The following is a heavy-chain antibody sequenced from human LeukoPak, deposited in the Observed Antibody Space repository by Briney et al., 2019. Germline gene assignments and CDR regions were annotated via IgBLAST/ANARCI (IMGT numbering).Heavy chain of an antibody. CDR1: GFTFSSYA. V-gene: IGHV3-23*01. Sequence: PGRSLRLSCAASGFTFSSYAMSWVRQAPGKGLEWVSAISGSGGSTYYADSVKGRFTISRDNSKNTLYLQMNSLRAEDTAVYYCAKRRSSSGAFDIWGQGTMVTVSS. J-gene: IGHJ3*02. D-gene: IGHD6-6*01. CDR2: ISGSGGST. CDR3: AKRRSSSGAFDI.